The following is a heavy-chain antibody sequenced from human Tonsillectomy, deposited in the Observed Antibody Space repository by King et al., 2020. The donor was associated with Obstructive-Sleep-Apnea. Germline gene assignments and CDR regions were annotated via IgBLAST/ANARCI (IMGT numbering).Heavy chain of an antibody. Sequence: LQLQESGPGLVRPSETLSLTCTVSGGSINTFYWSWIRQPPGKGLEWMGYIFHSGRTNYNPSLKSRVTISLDTSKIQFSLELTSVTAADTAVYYCTRSGGSGSYYYGMDGWGQGTTVTVSS. D-gene: IGHD3-10*01. CDR2: IFHSGRT. CDR3: TRSGGSGSYYYGMDG. CDR1: GGSINTFY. J-gene: IGHJ6*02. V-gene: IGHV4-59*01.